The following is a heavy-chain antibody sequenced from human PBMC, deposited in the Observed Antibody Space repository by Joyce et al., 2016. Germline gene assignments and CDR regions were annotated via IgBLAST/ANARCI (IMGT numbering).Heavy chain of an antibody. CDR3: ARGRGATIGRDLQF. D-gene: IGHD5-24*01. J-gene: IGHJ1*01. CDR2: IIPIFATT. V-gene: IGHV1-69*01. Sequence: QVFLEQSGAEVKKPGSSVKVSCKASGGTFSSQTITWLRQAPGQGLEWMGGIIPIFATTNYAQKFQGRVAITADDSTATTSLELSSLRSDDTAVYYCARGRGATIGRDLQFWGQGTRLTVSS. CDR1: GGTFSSQT.